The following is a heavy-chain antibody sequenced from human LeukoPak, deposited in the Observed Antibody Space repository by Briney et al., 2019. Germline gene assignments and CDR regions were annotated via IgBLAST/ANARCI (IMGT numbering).Heavy chain of an antibody. J-gene: IGHJ3*02. CDR2: IYYSGST. CDR1: GGSLSSYY. V-gene: IGHV4-59*01. Sequence: SETLSLTCTVSGGSLSSYYWSWIRQPPGKGLEWIGYIYYSGSTNYNPSLKSRVTISVDTSKNQFSLKLSSVTAADTAVYYCARVPTGYSSGWTTRGAFDIWGQGTMVTVSS. D-gene: IGHD6-19*01. CDR3: ARVPTGYSSGWTTRGAFDI.